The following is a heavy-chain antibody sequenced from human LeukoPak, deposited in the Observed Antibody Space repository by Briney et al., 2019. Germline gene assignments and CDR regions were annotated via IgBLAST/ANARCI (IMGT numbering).Heavy chain of an antibody. CDR1: GYTFTSYD. Sequence: ASVKVSCKASGYTFTSYDINWVRQATGQGLEWMGWMNPNSGNTGCAQKFQGRVTMTRNTSISTAYMELSSLRSEDTAVYYCARGSLGYYDSSGKPDDYWGQGTLVTVSS. J-gene: IGHJ4*02. V-gene: IGHV1-8*01. CDR3: ARGSLGYYDSSGKPDDY. D-gene: IGHD3-22*01. CDR2: MNPNSGNT.